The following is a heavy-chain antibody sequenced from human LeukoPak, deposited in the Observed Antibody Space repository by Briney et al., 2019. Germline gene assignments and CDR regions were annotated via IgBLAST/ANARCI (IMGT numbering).Heavy chain of an antibody. CDR1: GGSISSYY. CDR3: ARGGYSSGWLFDP. V-gene: IGHV4-59*01. CDR2: IYYSGST. J-gene: IGHJ5*02. Sequence: SETLSLTCTASGGSISSYYWSWIRQPPGKGLEWIGYIYYSGSTNYNPSLKSRVTISVDTSKNQFSLKLSSVTAADTAVYYCARGGYSSGWLFDPWGQGTLVTVSS. D-gene: IGHD6-19*01.